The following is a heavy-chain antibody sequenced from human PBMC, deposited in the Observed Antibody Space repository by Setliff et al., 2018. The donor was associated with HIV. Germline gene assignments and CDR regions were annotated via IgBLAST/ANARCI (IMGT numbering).Heavy chain of an antibody. V-gene: IGHV4-4*08. D-gene: IGHD3-22*01. CDR1: GGSMSTYY. J-gene: IGHJ4*02. CDR3: ASLFHDTSAPWLYYFDY. Sequence: PSETLSLTCTVSGGSMSTYYWSWIRQPPGKGLEWIGYIYTSGSTNYNPSLKSRVTISVDRSKNQFSLNLSSVTAADTALYYCASLFHDTSAPWLYYFDYWGQGTLVTVSS. CDR2: IYTSGST.